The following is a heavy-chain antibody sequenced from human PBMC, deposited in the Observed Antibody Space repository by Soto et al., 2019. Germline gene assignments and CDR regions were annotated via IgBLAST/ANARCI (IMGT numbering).Heavy chain of an antibody. J-gene: IGHJ4*02. CDR2: INPSGGST. D-gene: IGHD6-6*01. CDR1: GYTFTTYY. CDR3: ARDVGMASRPYLDY. V-gene: IGHV1-46*01. Sequence: ASVKFSSKASGYTFTTYYMYWLRQAPGQGLEWMGIINPSGGSTSFAQKFQGRVTMTRDTSTSTVYMELISLTSEDTAVYYCARDVGMASRPYLDYWGQGTLVTVS.